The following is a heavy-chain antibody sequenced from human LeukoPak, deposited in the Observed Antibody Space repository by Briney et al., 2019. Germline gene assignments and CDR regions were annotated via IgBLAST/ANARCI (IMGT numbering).Heavy chain of an antibody. V-gene: IGHV1-2*02. Sequence: ASVKVSCKASGYTFTGYYMHWVRQAPGQGLEWMGWINPNSGGTNYAQKFQGRVTMTRDTSISTAYMELSRLRSDDTAVYYCARFDSSAKGLYFQHWGQGTLVTVSS. J-gene: IGHJ1*01. CDR1: GYTFTGYY. D-gene: IGHD3-22*01. CDR3: ARFDSSAKGLYFQH. CDR2: INPNSGGT.